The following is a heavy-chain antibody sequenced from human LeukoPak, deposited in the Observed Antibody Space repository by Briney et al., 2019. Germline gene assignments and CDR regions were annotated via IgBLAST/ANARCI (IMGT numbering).Heavy chain of an antibody. CDR2: TWYDGINK. CDR3: ARAPSEEGYNLLDY. V-gene: IGHV3-33*01. D-gene: IGHD5-24*01. CDR1: GFTFSNYG. Sequence: PGGSLRLSCAASGFTFSNYGMHWVRQTPGKGLEWVAITWYDGINKYYADSVKGRFTISRDNSKNTLYLQMNSLRAEDTAVYYCARAPSEEGYNLLDYWGQGTLVTVSS. J-gene: IGHJ4*02.